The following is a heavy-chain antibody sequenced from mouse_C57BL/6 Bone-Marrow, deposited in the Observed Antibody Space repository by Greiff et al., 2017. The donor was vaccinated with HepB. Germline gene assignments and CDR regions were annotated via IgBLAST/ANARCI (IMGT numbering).Heavy chain of an antibody. Sequence: VQLKESGPELVKPGASVKMSCKASGYTFTDYYMHWVKQKPGKGLEWIGEIYPGSGNTYYNEKFKGKATLTADTSSSTAYMQLSSLTSEDSAVYFCARTDGLRRSWFAYWGQGTLVTVSA. J-gene: IGHJ3*01. V-gene: IGHV1-83*01. D-gene: IGHD2-4*01. CDR2: YPGSGNTY. CDR3: RTDGLRRSWFAY. CDR1: YTFTDYYM.